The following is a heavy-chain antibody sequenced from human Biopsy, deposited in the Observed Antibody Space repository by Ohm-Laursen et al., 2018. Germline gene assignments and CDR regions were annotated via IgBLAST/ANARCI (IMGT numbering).Heavy chain of an antibody. Sequence: SLRLSCSAPGFSFRNFTINWVRQAPGKGLEWVSSISRSVSHILYAETLKGRFTSSRDNAKNSVYLQMNSLRVEDTGVYYCARGRTYLLPDHDWFDPWGQGTLVTVSS. CDR2: ISRSVSHI. J-gene: IGHJ5*02. V-gene: IGHV3-21*06. CDR3: ARGRTYLLPDHDWFDP. D-gene: IGHD1-14*01. CDR1: GFSFRNFT.